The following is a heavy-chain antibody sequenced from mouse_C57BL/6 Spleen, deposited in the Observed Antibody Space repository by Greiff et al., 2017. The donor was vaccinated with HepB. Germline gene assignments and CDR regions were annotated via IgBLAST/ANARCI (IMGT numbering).Heavy chain of an antibody. Sequence: QVQLQQPGAELVMPGASVKLSCKASGYTFTSYWMHWVKQRPGQGLEWIGEIDPSDSYTNYNQKFKGKSTLTVDKSSSTAYMQLSSLTSEDSAVYYCARWSNYLTSFDYWGQGTTLTVSS. J-gene: IGHJ2*01. D-gene: IGHD2-5*01. V-gene: IGHV1-69*01. CDR2: IDPSDSYT. CDR3: ARWSNYLTSFDY. CDR1: GYTFTSYW.